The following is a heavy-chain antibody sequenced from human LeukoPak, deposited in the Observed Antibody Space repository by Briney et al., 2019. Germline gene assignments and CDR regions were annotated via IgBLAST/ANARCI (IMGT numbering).Heavy chain of an antibody. CDR3: ASSFYYDSRDY. Sequence: SETLSLTCVVYGGSFSGYFWSWIRQPPGKGLEWIGEITPSGSTNYSPSLKCRVSISIDTSKKKLSLRLTSVTAADSAVYYCASSFYYDSRDYWGQGTLVTVSS. V-gene: IGHV4-34*01. D-gene: IGHD3-22*01. CDR1: GGSFSGYF. J-gene: IGHJ4*02. CDR2: ITPSGST.